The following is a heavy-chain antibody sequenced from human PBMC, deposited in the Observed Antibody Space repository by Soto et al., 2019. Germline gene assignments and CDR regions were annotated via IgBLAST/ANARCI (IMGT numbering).Heavy chain of an antibody. V-gene: IGHV4-34*01. J-gene: IGHJ4*02. CDR1: GGSFSGYY. D-gene: IGHD4-17*01. Sequence: PSETLSLTCAVYGGSFSGYYWTWIRQPPGTGLEWIGEINHSGSTNYNPSLKSRVTISVDTSKNQFSLKLTRLTTNDTATYFCATWVDYGDFEGFDFWGQGTLVTVSS. CDR3: ATWVDYGDFEGFDF. CDR2: INHSGST.